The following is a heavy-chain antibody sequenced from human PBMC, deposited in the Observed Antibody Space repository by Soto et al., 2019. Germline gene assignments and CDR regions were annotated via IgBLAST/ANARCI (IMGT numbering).Heavy chain of an antibody. D-gene: IGHD6-19*01. J-gene: IGHJ4*02. CDR2: IYHSGSA. V-gene: IGHV4-4*02. CDR1: GGSISSSNW. CDR3: AGSIAVATY. Sequence: ASETLSLTCAVSGGSISSSNWWSWVRQPPGKGLEWIGEIYHSGSANYNPSLKSRVTISVDKSKNQFPLKLSSVTAADTAVYYWAGSIAVATYWGQGTLVTVSS.